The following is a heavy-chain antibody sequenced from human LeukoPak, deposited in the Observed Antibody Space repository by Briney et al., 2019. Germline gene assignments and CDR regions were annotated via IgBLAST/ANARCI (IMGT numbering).Heavy chain of an antibody. CDR2: IIPILGIA. D-gene: IGHD3-3*01. CDR1: GGTFSSYA. V-gene: IGHV1-69*04. J-gene: IGHJ3*02. Sequence: SVKVSCKASGGTFSSYAISWVRQAPGQGLEWMGRIIPILGIANYAQKFQGRVTITADKSTSTAYMELSSLRSEDTAVYYCARATRITIFGVVTIGAFDIWGQGTMVTVSS. CDR3: ARATRITIFGVVTIGAFDI.